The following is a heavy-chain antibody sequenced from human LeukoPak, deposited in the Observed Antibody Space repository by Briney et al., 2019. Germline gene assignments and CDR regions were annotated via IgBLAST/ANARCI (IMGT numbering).Heavy chain of an antibody. J-gene: IGHJ4*02. CDR2: ITGGGANT. CDR3: ALEHCGGDCYSPLDY. Sequence: PGGSLRLSCAASGFTFSSYAMNWVRQAPRKGVEWVSGITGGGANTFYADSVKGRFTISRDNSKNTLYLQMTSLRADDTAVYYCALEHCGGDCYSPLDYWGQGTHVTVSS. CDR1: GFTFSSYA. D-gene: IGHD2-21*02. V-gene: IGHV3-23*01.